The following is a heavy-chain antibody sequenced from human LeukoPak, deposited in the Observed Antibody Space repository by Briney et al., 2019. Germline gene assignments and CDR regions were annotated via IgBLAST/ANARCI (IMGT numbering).Heavy chain of an antibody. CDR3: ARARFGYNRGPFDY. Sequence: PGRSLRLSCAASGFTFSSYGMHWVRQAPGKGLEWVAVISYDGSNKYSADSVKGRFTISRDNSKNTLYLQMNSLRPEDTAVYYCARARFGYNRGPFDYWGQGILVTVSS. V-gene: IGHV3-30*03. CDR2: ISYDGSNK. J-gene: IGHJ4*02. CDR1: GFTFSSYG. D-gene: IGHD5-24*01.